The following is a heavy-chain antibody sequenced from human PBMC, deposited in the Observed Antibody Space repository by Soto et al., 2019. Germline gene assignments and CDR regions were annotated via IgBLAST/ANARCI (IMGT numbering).Heavy chain of an antibody. CDR3: AIGPRGWYGFAY. J-gene: IGHJ4*02. CDR1: GFTFSSDW. CDR2: MNSDGSRT. V-gene: IGHV3-74*01. D-gene: IGHD6-19*01. Sequence: EVQLVESGGGLVQPGGSLRLSCAASGFTFSSDWMHWVRQAPGKGLVWVSRMNSDGSRTTYADSVKGRFTISRDNAKNTLYLQINSLRAEDTAVYYCAIGPRGWYGFAYLGQGTLVTVSS.